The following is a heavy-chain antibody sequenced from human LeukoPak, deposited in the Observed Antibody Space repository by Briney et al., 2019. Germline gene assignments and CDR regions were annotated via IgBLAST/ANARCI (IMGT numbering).Heavy chain of an antibody. D-gene: IGHD5-12*01. Sequence: SSETLSLTCTVSGGSISGSYWNWIRQPPGKGLEWIGNIHYSGNTNYNPSLKSRVTISVDTSKNQFSLKLSSVTAADTAMYYCARVSGYDWESFYDYWGQGSLVTVSS. J-gene: IGHJ4*02. CDR2: IHYSGNT. CDR3: ARVSGYDWESFYDY. CDR1: GGSISGSY. V-gene: IGHV4-59*01.